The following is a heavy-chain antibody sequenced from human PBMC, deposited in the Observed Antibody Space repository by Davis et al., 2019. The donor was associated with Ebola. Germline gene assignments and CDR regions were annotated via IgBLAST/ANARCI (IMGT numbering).Heavy chain of an antibody. CDR2: IDPSDSYT. Sequence: GESLKISCKGSGYSFTSYWISWVRQMPGKGLEWMGRIDPSDSYTNYSPSFQGHVTISADKSISTAYLQWSSLKASDTAMYYCARLEVTTRDYYYGMDVWGQGTTVTVSS. V-gene: IGHV5-10-1*01. CDR1: GYSFTSYW. D-gene: IGHD4-17*01. J-gene: IGHJ6*02. CDR3: ARLEVTTRDYYYGMDV.